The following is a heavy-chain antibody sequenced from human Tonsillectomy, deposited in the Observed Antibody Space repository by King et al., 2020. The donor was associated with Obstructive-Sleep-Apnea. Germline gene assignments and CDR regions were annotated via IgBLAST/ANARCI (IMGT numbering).Heavy chain of an antibody. V-gene: IGHV4-34*01. CDR1: GGSLSGYY. CDR2: INHSAST. D-gene: IGHD4-17*01. CDR3: ARWFKVTTDYYYDGMDG. J-gene: IGHJ6*02. Sequence: VQLQQWGAGLLKPSETLSLTCAVYGGSLSGYYWSWIRQPPGKGLEWIGEINHSASTNYNPSLKSRVTISVDTSKNQFSLKLSSVTAADTAVYYCARWFKVTTDYYYDGMDGWGQGTTVTVSS.